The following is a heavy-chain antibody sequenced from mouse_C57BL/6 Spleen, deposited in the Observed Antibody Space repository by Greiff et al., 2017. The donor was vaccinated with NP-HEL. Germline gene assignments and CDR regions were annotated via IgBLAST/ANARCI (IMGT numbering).Heavy chain of an antibody. CDR1: FYTFTSYC. Sequence: QLQQPGAELVPPFTSFPLSFHSSFYTFTSYCMHWVKQRPGRGLEWIGRIDPNSGGTKYNEKFKSKATLTVDKPSSTAYMQLSSLTSEDSAVYYCASDGSSPFAMDYWGQGTSVTVSS. J-gene: IGHJ4*01. CDR3: ASDGSSPFAMDY. D-gene: IGHD1-1*01. V-gene: IGHV1-72*01. CDR2: IDPNSGGT.